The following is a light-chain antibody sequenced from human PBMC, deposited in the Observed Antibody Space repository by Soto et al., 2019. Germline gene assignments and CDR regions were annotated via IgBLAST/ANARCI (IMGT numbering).Light chain of an antibody. CDR1: SSNIGAGYD. Sequence: QSVLTQPPSVSGAPGQRVTISCTGTSSNIGAGYDVHWYQQLPGTAPKLLIYANNIRPSGVPDRFSGSKSGTSASLAIIGLQAQDEADYYCQSYDSSLSGSVFGGGTKLTVL. V-gene: IGLV1-40*01. CDR2: ANN. J-gene: IGLJ3*02. CDR3: QSYDSSLSGSV.